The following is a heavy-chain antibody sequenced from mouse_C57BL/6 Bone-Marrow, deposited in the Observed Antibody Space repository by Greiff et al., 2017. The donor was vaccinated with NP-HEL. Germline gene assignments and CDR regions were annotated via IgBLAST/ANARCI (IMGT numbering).Heavy chain of an antibody. Sequence: DVKLQESGPGLVKPSQSLSLTCSVTGYSITSGYYWNWIRQFPGNKLEWMGYISYDGSNNYNPSLKNRISITRDTSKNQFFLKLNSVTTEDTATYYCARYYYGSPGFAYWGQGTLVTVSA. CDR3: ARYYYGSPGFAY. D-gene: IGHD1-1*01. J-gene: IGHJ3*01. CDR2: ISYDGSN. V-gene: IGHV3-6*01. CDR1: GYSITSGYY.